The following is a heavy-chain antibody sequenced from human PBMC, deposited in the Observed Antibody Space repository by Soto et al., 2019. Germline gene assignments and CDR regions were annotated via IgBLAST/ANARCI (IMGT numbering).Heavy chain of an antibody. CDR1: GFSLSTSGVG. Sequence: SGPTLVNPTQTLTLTCTFSGFSLSTSGVGVGWIRQPPGKALEWLALIYWNDDKRYSPSLKSRLTITNDTSKNQVVLTMTNMDPVDTATYYCAHMYDSSGYYRSNWFDPWGQGTLVTVSS. CDR3: AHMYDSSGYYRSNWFDP. V-gene: IGHV2-5*01. J-gene: IGHJ5*02. D-gene: IGHD3-22*01. CDR2: IYWNDDK.